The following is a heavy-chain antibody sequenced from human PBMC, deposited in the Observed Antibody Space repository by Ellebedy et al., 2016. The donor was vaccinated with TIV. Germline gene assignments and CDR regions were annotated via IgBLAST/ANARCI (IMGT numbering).Heavy chain of an antibody. D-gene: IGHD2-2*01. CDR3: ARGFCSSSTCSLYGLDV. CDR1: GFSFSRYA. CDR2: ITGSGVST. Sequence: GESLKISXAASGFSFSRYAMTWVRQAPGKGLEWVSGITGSGVSTYYADSVKGRFTISRDNFKNTLFVQMNSLRAEDTAVYYCARGFCSSSTCSLYGLDVWGQGTTVTVSS. J-gene: IGHJ6*02. V-gene: IGHV3-23*01.